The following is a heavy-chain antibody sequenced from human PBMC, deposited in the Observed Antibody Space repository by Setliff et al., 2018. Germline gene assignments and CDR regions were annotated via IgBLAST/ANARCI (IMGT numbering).Heavy chain of an antibody. CDR1: GLSYTNDW. CDR2: INPHGSEK. D-gene: IGHD3-10*01. Sequence: PGGSLRLSCTASGLSYTNDWVSWVRQAPGKGLEWLASINPHGSEKYYADSVEGRFTISRDNAKNSLSLQMNNLRTEDTAVYYCFGAGTCSYWGQGTLVTVSS. J-gene: IGHJ4*02. V-gene: IGHV3-7*01. CDR3: FGAGTCSY.